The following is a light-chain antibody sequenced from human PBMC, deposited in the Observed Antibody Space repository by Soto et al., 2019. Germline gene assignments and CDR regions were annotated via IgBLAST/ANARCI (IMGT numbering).Light chain of an antibody. J-gene: IGLJ1*01. CDR1: SSNIGAGYD. CDR2: GNT. V-gene: IGLV1-40*01. Sequence: QSVLTQPPSVSGAPGQRVTISCTGSSSNIGAGYDAHWYQRLPGTAPKLLIYGNTNRPSGVPDRFSGSKSDTSASLAITGLQAEDEADYYCQSYNSSLITYVFGTGTKSPS. CDR3: QSYNSSLITYV.